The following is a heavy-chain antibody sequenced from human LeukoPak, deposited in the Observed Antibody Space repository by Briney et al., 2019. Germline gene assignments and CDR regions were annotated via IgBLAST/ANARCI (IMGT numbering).Heavy chain of an antibody. V-gene: IGHV3-21*01. CDR2: ISSTNGYI. CDR1: GFTFSSYS. J-gene: IGHJ4*02. CDR3: ARGRSTWHLDY. Sequence: GGSLRLSCAASGFTFSSYSMNWVRQAPGKGLEWVSYISSTNGYIYYADSVRGRFTISRDNAKNSLSLQMNSLRAEDTAVYYCARGRSTWHLDYWGQGTLSPSPQ. D-gene: IGHD1-26*01.